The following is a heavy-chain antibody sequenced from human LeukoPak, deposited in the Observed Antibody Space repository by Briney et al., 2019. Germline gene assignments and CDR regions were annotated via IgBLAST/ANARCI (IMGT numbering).Heavy chain of an antibody. V-gene: IGHV3-7*04. CDR3: ARANYDFWSGYYLDY. CDR1: GFTFSSYW. Sequence: GGSLRLSCAASGFTFSSYWMSWVRQAPGKGLEWVANIKQDGSEKYYVDSVKGRFTISRDNAKNSLYLQMNSLRAEDTAVYYCARANYDFWSGYYLDYWAREPWSPSPQ. D-gene: IGHD3-3*01. CDR2: IKQDGSEK. J-gene: IGHJ4*02.